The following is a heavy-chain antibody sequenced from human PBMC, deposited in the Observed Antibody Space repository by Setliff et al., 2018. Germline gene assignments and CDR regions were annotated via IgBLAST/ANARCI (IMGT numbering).Heavy chain of an antibody. V-gene: IGHV3-21*01. Sequence: PGGSLRLSCAASGFTLSSYAMHWVRQAPGKGLEWVSSISSSSTYIFYADSVKGRFTIARDNAKNSLYLQRDSLRAEDPAVYYCARDRSAYYYDSTGYYPKGYFDFRGQGTLVTVSS. CDR2: ISSSSTYI. CDR3: ARDRSAYYYDSTGYYPKGYFDF. D-gene: IGHD3-22*01. CDR1: GFTLSSYA. J-gene: IGHJ4*02.